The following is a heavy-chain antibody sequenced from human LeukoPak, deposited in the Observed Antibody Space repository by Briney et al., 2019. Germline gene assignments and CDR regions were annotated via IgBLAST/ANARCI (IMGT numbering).Heavy chain of an antibody. J-gene: IGHJ4*02. V-gene: IGHV3-23*01. CDR2: VSGGAEAT. CDR3: AKDTPLTAYTSGWSNNCFDY. D-gene: IGHD6-19*01. Sequence: GSLRLSCAASGFSFRDYAMTWVRQAPGKGPEWVSTVSGGAEATYYADSVKGRFAISRDNSKSALYLQMNSLRAEDTAIYYCAKDTPLTAYTSGWSNNCFDYWGQGTLVTVSS. CDR1: GFSFRDYA.